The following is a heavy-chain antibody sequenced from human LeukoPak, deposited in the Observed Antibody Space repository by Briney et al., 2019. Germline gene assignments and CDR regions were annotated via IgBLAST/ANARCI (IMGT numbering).Heavy chain of an antibody. CDR1: GFTFSDHY. Sequence: PGGSLRLSCAASGFTFSDHYMDWVRQAPGKGLAWVGRTRNKANSYTTEYAASVKGRFTISRDDSKNSLYLQMNSLKTEDTAVYYCARDLEWFDPWGQGTLVTVSS. D-gene: IGHD3-3*01. CDR3: ARDLEWFDP. CDR2: TRNKANSYTT. V-gene: IGHV3-72*01. J-gene: IGHJ5*02.